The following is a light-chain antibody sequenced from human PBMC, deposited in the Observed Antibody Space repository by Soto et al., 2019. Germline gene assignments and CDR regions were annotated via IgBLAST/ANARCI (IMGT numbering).Light chain of an antibody. CDR3: QQLNSYPLLT. V-gene: IGKV1-9*01. CDR1: QGISSY. Sequence: DIQLTQSPSFLSASVGDRVTITCRASQGISSYLAWYQQKPGKAPKLLIYAASTLQSGVPSRFSGSGSGTAFTLTISSLQPEDFATYYCQQLNSYPLLTFGGGTKVEIK. J-gene: IGKJ4*01. CDR2: AAS.